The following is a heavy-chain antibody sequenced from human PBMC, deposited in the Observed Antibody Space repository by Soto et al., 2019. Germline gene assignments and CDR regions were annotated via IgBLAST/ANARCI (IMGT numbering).Heavy chain of an antibody. CDR3: ASKAYCGGDCYEGAFDI. V-gene: IGHV5-10-1*01. Sequence: PGESLKISGKGSGYSFTSYWISWVRQMPGKGLEWMGRIDPSDSYTNYSPSFQGHVTISADKSISTAYLQWSSLKASDTAMYYCASKAYCGGDCYEGAFDIWGQGTMVTVSS. D-gene: IGHD2-21*02. CDR1: GYSFTSYW. CDR2: IDPSDSYT. J-gene: IGHJ3*02.